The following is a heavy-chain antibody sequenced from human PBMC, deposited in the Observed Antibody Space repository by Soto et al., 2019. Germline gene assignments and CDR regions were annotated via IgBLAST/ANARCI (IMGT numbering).Heavy chain of an antibody. CDR1: GGTFSSYA. J-gene: IGHJ6*02. D-gene: IGHD3-10*01. CDR3: ARGRSYYGSGSYYSSTTYYGMDV. V-gene: IGHV1-69*01. Sequence: SVKGSCKASGGTFSSYAISRVRQAPGQGLEWMGGIIPIFGTANYAQKFQGRVTITADESTSTAYMELSSLRSEDTAVYYCARGRSYYGSGSYYSSTTYYGMDVWGQGTTVTVSS. CDR2: IIPIFGTA.